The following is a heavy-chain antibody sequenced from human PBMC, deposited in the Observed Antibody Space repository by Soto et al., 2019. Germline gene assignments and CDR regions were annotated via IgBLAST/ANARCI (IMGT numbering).Heavy chain of an antibody. CDR1: GFTFSGYT. CDR3: ARGVNYDSSGYYSDFDY. CDR2: ISGSSGFI. V-gene: IGHV3-21*04. D-gene: IGHD3-22*01. J-gene: IGHJ4*02. Sequence: EVQLVESGGGLVKPAGSLRLSCAASGFTFSGYTMNWVRQAPGKGLEWVSSISGSSGFIYYTDSVKGRFTISRDNARNALYLQMNSLRAEDTAVYYCARGVNYDSSGYYSDFDYWGQGTLVTVSS.